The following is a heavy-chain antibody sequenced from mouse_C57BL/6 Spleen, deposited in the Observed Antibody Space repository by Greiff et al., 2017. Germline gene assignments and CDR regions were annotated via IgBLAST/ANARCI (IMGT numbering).Heavy chain of an antibody. CDR3: ARSSNYESYAMDY. CDR1: GYTFTSYW. Sequence: QVQLQQPGAELVRPGSSVKLSCKASGYTFTSYWMHWVKQRPIQGLEWIGNIDPSDSETHSNQKFKDKATLTVDKSSSTAYMQLSSLTSEDSAVYYCARSSNYESYAMDYWGQGTSVTVSS. V-gene: IGHV1-52*01. CDR2: IDPSDSET. J-gene: IGHJ4*01. D-gene: IGHD2-5*01.